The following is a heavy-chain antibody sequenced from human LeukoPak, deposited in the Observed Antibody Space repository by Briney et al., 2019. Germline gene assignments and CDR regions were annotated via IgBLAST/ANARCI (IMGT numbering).Heavy chain of an antibody. CDR1: GFVFSNFA. Sequence: GGSLRLSCAASGFVFSNFAMHWVRQAPGKGLEWVAVVSYEGTIKYYSDSAKGRFTISRDNSNSLISLQMNNLTTEDTAAYYCAREKFDSWGQGTLVTVSP. J-gene: IGHJ5*01. V-gene: IGHV3-30*14. CDR2: VSYEGTIK. CDR3: AREKFDS.